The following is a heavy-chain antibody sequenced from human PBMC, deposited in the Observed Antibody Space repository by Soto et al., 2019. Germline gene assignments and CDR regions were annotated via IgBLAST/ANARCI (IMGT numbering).Heavy chain of an antibody. Sequence: PGGSLRLSCAASGFTFSSYSMNWVRQALGKGLEWVSYISSSSSTIYYADSVKGRFTISRDNAKNSLYLQMNSLRAEDTAVYYYARDIVVVPAAADSDYWGQGTLVTVSS. CDR2: ISSSSSTI. CDR1: GFTFSSYS. CDR3: ARDIVVVPAAADSDY. J-gene: IGHJ4*02. D-gene: IGHD2-2*01. V-gene: IGHV3-48*01.